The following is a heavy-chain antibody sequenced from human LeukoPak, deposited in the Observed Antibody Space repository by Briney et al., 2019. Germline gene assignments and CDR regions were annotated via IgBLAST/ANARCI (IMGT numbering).Heavy chain of an antibody. J-gene: IGHJ3*02. CDR2: INTDGSST. CDR3: ARGLLGDAFDI. V-gene: IGHV3-74*01. CDR1: GFTFSSYW. Sequence: GGSLRLSCAASGFTFSSYWMHWVRQAPGKGLVWVSRINTDGSSTSYADSVKGRFTISRDNAKNTLYLQMNGLRAEDTAVYYCARGLLGDAFDIWGQGTMVTVSS. D-gene: IGHD3-16*01.